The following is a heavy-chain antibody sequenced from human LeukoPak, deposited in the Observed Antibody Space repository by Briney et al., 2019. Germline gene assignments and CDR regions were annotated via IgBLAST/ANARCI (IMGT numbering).Heavy chain of an antibody. CDR3: TIHLGTYYHGSQRLIPIDY. D-gene: IGHD3-10*01. Sequence: GGSLRLSCAASGLTFTNAWMSWVRQAPGKGLEWIGRIKSKTDGETTNYAEPVRGRFTISRDDSRSAVYLRMNSLKIEDTAVYYCTIHLGTYYHGSQRLIPIDYWGQGTLVTVSS. CDR1: GLTFTNAW. V-gene: IGHV3-15*01. J-gene: IGHJ4*02. CDR2: IKSKTDGETT.